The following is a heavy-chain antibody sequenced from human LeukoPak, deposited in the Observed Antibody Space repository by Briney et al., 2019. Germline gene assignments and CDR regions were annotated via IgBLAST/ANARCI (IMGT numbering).Heavy chain of an antibody. Sequence: SETLSLTCTVSGGSISSSSYYWGWIRQPPGKGLEWIGSIYYSGSTYYNPSLKSRVTISVHTSKNQFSLKLSSVTAADTAVYYCATLGFSSGYYYYFDHWGQGTLVTVSS. D-gene: IGHD3-22*01. CDR2: IYYSGST. CDR3: ATLGFSSGYYYYFDH. J-gene: IGHJ4*02. V-gene: IGHV4-39*07. CDR1: GGSISSSSYY.